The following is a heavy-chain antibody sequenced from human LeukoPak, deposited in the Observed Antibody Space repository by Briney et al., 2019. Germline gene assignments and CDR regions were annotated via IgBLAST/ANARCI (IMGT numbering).Heavy chain of an antibody. CDR3: ASMRAYSSSWYSRRWFDP. CDR1: GGSFSGYY. V-gene: IGHV4-34*01. Sequence: SETLSLTCAVYGGSFSGYYWSWIRQPPGKGLEWIGEINHSGSTNYNPSLKSRVTISVDTSKNQFSLKLSSVTAADTAVYYCASMRAYSSSWYSRRWFDPWGQGTLVTASS. J-gene: IGHJ5*02. CDR2: INHSGST. D-gene: IGHD6-13*01.